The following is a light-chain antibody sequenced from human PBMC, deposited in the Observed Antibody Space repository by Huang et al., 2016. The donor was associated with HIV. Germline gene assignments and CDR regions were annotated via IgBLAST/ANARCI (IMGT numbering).Light chain of an antibody. V-gene: IGKV1-9*01. CDR1: QDITSY. CDR3: QQLYSFPIT. J-gene: IGKJ5*01. CDR2: AAS. Sequence: IQLTQSPSSLSASVGDRVTITCRASQDITSYLSWYQQRPGKAPQLLIYAASTLQSGVPSRFSVSGSGTDFTLTVNSLQSEDFAIYYCQQLYSFPITFGQGTRVEIK.